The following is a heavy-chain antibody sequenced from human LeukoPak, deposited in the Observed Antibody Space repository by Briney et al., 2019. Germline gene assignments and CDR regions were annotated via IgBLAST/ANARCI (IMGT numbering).Heavy chain of an antibody. V-gene: IGHV3-23*01. D-gene: IGHD2-15*01. J-gene: IGHJ6*02. Sequence: GGSLRLSCAASGFTFSSYAMSWVRQAPGKGLEWVSAISGSGGSTYYADSVKGRFTISRDNSKNTLYLQMNSLRAEDTAVYYCARDRTQLLLVYYYYGMDVWGQGTTVAVSS. CDR3: ARDRTQLLLVYYYYGMDV. CDR2: ISGSGGST. CDR1: GFTFSSYA.